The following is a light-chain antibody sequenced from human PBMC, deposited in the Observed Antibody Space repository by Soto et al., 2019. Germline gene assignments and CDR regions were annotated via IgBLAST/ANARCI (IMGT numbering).Light chain of an antibody. J-gene: IGKJ1*01. CDR2: KAS. CDR1: QDINTT. V-gene: IGKV1D-13*01. Sequence: IQMTQSPSSLSASVVDRVTITCQASQDINTTLIWYQQKPGKAPKLLIYKASTLKSGVPSRFSGSGSGTEFTLTISSLQSEDFAVYYCQQYNNWPRKCGQGTKGDIK. CDR3: QQYNNWPRK.